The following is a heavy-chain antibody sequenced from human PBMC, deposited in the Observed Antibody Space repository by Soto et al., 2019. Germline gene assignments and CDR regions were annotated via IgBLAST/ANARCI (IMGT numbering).Heavy chain of an antibody. CDR3: TAGRSPDLY. CDR1: GFTFNNAW. D-gene: IGHD2-15*01. CDR2: IKNKGDGGTT. Sequence: PGGSLRLSCAASGFTFNNAWMSWVRQVSGKGLEWVGRIKNKGDGGTTDYTAAVKGRFSISRDDSENTLYLQMNSLKTEDTAVYYCTAGRSPDLYWGPGTVVTVSS. V-gene: IGHV3-15*01. J-gene: IGHJ4*02.